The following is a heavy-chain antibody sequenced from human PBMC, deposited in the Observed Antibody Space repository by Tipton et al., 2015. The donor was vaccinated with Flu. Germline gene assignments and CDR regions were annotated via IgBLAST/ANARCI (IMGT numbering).Heavy chain of an antibody. CDR3: ARRLSSVIWSEGFDF. CDR2: IYTSGST. CDR1: GGSITNDKYS. V-gene: IGHV4-61*02. Sequence: LRLSCTVSGGSITNDKYSWRWIRQPAGKGLEWIGRIYTSGSTKYNPSLESRVTISIDTSKNQFSLRLSSVTAADTAVYYCARRLSSVIWSEGFDFWGQGSLVTVSS. J-gene: IGHJ4*02. D-gene: IGHD3-22*01.